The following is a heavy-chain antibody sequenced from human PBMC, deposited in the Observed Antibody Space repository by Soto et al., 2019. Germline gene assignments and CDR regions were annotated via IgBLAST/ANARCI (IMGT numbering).Heavy chain of an antibody. Sequence: EVPLLESGGGLVQPGGSLRLSCAASGFTFSSYVMSWVRQAPGKGLEWVSAISAGGGSTYYADSVKGRFTISRDNSKNTLYLQMNSLRAEDTAVYYCAKIGYCSGGSCSNYGMDVWGQGTTVTVSS. V-gene: IGHV3-23*01. J-gene: IGHJ6*02. CDR1: GFTFSSYV. CDR2: ISAGGGST. CDR3: AKIGYCSGGSCSNYGMDV. D-gene: IGHD2-15*01.